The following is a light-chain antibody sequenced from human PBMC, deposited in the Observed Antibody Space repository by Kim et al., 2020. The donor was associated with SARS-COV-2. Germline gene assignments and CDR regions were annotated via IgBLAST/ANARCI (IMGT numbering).Light chain of an antibody. Sequence: SVSRAEGARPCRGAGQSGRNKFAVYQKQPGQAPRLLFSDASTRSTDIPARFSGSGSGTDFTLTISSLQYEDVAVYYCQQYYNWLTFGQGTRLEIK. CDR2: DAS. V-gene: IGKV3-15*01. CDR1: QSGRNK. J-gene: IGKJ5*01. CDR3: QQYYNWLT.